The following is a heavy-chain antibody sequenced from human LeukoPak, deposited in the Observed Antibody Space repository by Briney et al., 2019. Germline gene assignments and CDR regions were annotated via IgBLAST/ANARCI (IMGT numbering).Heavy chain of an antibody. CDR1: GGTFSNNA. CDR3: ASTLYSSSSYYYYGMDV. J-gene: IGHJ6*02. CDR2: IIPVFGTP. Sequence: GASVKVSCKASGGTFSNNAISWVRQAPGQGLEWMGGIIPVFGTPKYTQKFQDRVTITADGSMSTVCMELSSLRSEDTAVYYCASTLYSSSSYYYYGMDVWGQGTTVTVSS. V-gene: IGHV1-69*13. D-gene: IGHD6-6*01.